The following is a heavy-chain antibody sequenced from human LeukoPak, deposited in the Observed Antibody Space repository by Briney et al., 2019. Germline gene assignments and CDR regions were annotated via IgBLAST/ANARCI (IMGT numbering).Heavy chain of an antibody. CDR2: IIPIFGTA. Sequence: SVNVSCKASGGTFSSYAISWVRQAPGQGLEWMGGIIPIFGTANYAQKFQGRVTITADESTSTAYMELSSLRSEDTAVYYCARVSLGSYGSQHYYYYGMDVWGQGTTVTVSS. CDR3: ARVSLGSYGSQHYYYYGMDV. CDR1: GGTFSSYA. J-gene: IGHJ6*02. D-gene: IGHD1-26*01. V-gene: IGHV1-69*13.